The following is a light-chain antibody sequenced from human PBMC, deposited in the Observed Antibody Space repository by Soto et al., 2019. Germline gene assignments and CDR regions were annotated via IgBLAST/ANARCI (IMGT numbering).Light chain of an antibody. V-gene: IGKV3-15*01. CDR3: QQYNNWRTIT. CDR1: QSFISN. J-gene: IGKJ5*01. Sequence: EIVMTQSPPTLSVSRGERATLACRASQSFISNLAWYQQKPGQAPRLRVYGAASRATGIPARFSGSGSGTEVTLTISSLKSEDFAVYYCQQYNNWRTITFGQGTRLEIK. CDR2: GAA.